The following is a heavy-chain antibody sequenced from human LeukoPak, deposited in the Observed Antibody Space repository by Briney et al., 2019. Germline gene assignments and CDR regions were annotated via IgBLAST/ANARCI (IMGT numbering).Heavy chain of an antibody. CDR2: ISGSGGST. CDR1: GFTFSNCA. CDR3: AKDAGRWLQWVDY. V-gene: IGHV3-23*01. D-gene: IGHD5-24*01. Sequence: GGSLRLSCTASGFTFSNCAMSWVRQAPGKGLEWVSGISGSGGSTYYADSVKGRLTIYNSKNTLYLQMNSLRADDTAIYYCAKDAGRWLQWVDYWGQGTLVTVSS. J-gene: IGHJ4*02.